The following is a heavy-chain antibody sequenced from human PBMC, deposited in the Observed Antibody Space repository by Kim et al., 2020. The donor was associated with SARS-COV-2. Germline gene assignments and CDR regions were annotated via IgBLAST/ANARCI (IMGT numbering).Heavy chain of an antibody. D-gene: IGHD3-9*01. V-gene: IGHV3-33*01. CDR1: GFTFSRYG. Sequence: GGSLRLSCAASGFTFSRYGMHWVRQAPGKGLEWVAVIWYDGSKKYYVDSVKGRLTISRDNSKNTLYLQMNSLRAEDTAVYYCARGDILTPGAGFEDYYYGMDIWGQGTTVTVSS. CDR2: IWYDGSKK. CDR3: ARGDILTPGAGFEDYYYGMDI. J-gene: IGHJ6*02.